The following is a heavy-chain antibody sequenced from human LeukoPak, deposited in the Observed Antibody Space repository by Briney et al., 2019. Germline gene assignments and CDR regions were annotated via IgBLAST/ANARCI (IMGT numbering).Heavy chain of an antibody. D-gene: IGHD6-19*01. CDR3: ARGPGHGWYECYY. CDR2: IIPIFGTA. V-gene: IGHV1-69*06. CDR1: GGTFSSYA. J-gene: IGHJ4*02. Sequence: SVKVSCKASGGTFSSYAISWVRQAPGQGLEWMGGIIPIFGTANYAQKFLGRVTITADKSTSTAYMELSSLRSEDTAVYYCARGPGHGWYECYYWGQGTLVTVSS.